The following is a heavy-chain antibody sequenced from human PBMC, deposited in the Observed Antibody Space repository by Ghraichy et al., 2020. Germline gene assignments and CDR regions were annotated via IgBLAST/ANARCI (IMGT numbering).Heavy chain of an antibody. CDR1: GFTFSSYA. V-gene: IGHV3-23*01. CDR2: ISGSGGST. D-gene: IGHD6-6*01. CDR3: AKEGDLEYSSSLGCWGCRDGSFDY. J-gene: IGHJ4*02. Sequence: GGSLRLSCAASGFTFSSYAMSWVRQAPGKGLEWVSAISGSGGSTYYADSVKGRFTISRDNSKNTLYLQMNSLRAEDTAVYYCAKEGDLEYSSSLGCWGCRDGSFDYWGQGTLVTVSS.